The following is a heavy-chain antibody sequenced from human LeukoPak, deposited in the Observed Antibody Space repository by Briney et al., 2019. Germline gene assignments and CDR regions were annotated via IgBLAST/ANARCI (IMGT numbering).Heavy chain of an antibody. CDR2: INHSGST. V-gene: IGHV4-34*01. D-gene: IGHD3-3*01. CDR3: ARVTIFGVVRYMNAFDI. J-gene: IGHJ3*02. Sequence: SETLSLTCAVYGGSFSGYYWSWIRQPPGKGLEWIGEINHSGSTNYNPSLKSRVTISVDTSKNQFSLKLSSVTAADTAVYYCARVTIFGVVRYMNAFDIWGQGTMVTVSS. CDR1: GGSFSGYY.